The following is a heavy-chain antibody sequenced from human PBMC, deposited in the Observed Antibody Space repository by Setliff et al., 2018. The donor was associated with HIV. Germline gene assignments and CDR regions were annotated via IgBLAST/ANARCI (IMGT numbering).Heavy chain of an antibody. D-gene: IGHD2-15*01. CDR3: ARDDRCSGGCCYSY. CDR2: INHSGST. CDR1: GGSISSTAYY. J-gene: IGHJ4*02. V-gene: IGHV4-39*07. Sequence: SETLSLTCTVSGGSISSTAYYWGWIRQPPGKGLEWIGEINHSGSTKYNPSLKSRVTISVDTSKNQFSLKLSSVAAADTAVYYCARDDRCSGGCCYSYWGQGALVTVSS.